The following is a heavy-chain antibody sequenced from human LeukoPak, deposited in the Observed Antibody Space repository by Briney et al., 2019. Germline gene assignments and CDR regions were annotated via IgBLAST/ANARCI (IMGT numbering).Heavy chain of an antibody. CDR2: LYHSGNT. V-gene: IGHV4-38-2*02. D-gene: IGHD3-22*01. J-gene: IGHJ4*02. CDR1: GYSISNGYF. CDR3: VNYYDSSDYQQPNHFDY. Sequence: ASETLSLTCTVSGYSISNGYFWGWIRQPPGKGLEWIGSLYHSGNTYYNPSLKSRVTISVDTSKNQFSLKLSSVTAADTAVYYCVNYYDSSDYQQPNHFDYWGQGTLVTVSS.